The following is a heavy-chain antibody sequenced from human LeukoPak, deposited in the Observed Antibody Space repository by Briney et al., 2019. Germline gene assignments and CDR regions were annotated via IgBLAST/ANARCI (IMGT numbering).Heavy chain of an antibody. CDR2: INPNSGGT. D-gene: IGHD6-6*01. J-gene: IGHJ4*02. CDR1: GYTVTRYY. Sequence: ASVKVSCKASGYTVTRYYMHWVRQAPGHGLEWMGWINPNSGGTNYAQKFQGRVTMTRDTSISTAYMELSRLRSDDTAVYYCALTSSSRAFDYWGQGTLVTVSS. V-gene: IGHV1-2*02. CDR3: ALTSSSRAFDY.